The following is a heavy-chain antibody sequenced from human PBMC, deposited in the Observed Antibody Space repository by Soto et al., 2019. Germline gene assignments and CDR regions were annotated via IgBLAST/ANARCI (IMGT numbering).Heavy chain of an antibody. CDR2: IKQDGGDK. CDR1: GFTFSSYW. Sequence: EVQLVESGGGLVQPGGSLRPSCATSGFTFSSYWMSWVRQAPGKGLEWVASIKQDGGDKYYVDSVKGRFTISRDNAKNSLSLQMNSLRAEDTAVYYCARGSSGSYDYWGQGTLVAVSS. CDR3: ARGSSGSYDY. V-gene: IGHV3-7*01. D-gene: IGHD1-26*01. J-gene: IGHJ4*02.